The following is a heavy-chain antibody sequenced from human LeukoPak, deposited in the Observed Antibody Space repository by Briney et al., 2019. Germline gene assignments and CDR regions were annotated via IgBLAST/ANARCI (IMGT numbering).Heavy chain of an antibody. CDR3: ARPATATTAVAFDI. CDR1: GYSFTTYW. J-gene: IGHJ3*02. V-gene: IGHV5-51*01. Sequence: GESLKISCKGSGYSFTTYWIGWVRQMPGKGLEWMGIIYPGNSDTRYSPSFQGQVTFSADKSISTAYLQWSSLKASDTAMYYCARPATATTAVAFDIWGQGTMVTVSS. D-gene: IGHD1-26*01. CDR2: IYPGNSDT.